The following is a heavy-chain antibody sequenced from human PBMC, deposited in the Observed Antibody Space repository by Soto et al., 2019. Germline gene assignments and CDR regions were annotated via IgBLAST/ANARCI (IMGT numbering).Heavy chain of an antibody. CDR1: GGSISSYY. CDR2: IYYSGST. CDR3: AREVVAAHNWFDP. Sequence: PSETLSLTCTVSGGSISSYYWSWIRQPPGKGLEWIGYIYYSGSTYYNPSLKSRVTISVDTSKNQFSLKLSSVTAADTAVYYCAREVVAAHNWFDPWGQGTLVTVSS. V-gene: IGHV4-59*06. D-gene: IGHD2-15*01. J-gene: IGHJ5*02.